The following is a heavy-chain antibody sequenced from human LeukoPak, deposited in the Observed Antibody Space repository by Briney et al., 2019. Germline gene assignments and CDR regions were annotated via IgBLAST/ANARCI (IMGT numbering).Heavy chain of an antibody. CDR1: GFTFDDYG. V-gene: IGHV3-20*04. CDR2: INWNGGST. J-gene: IGHJ4*02. CDR3: AKENDILTGFDY. Sequence: GGSLRLSCAASGFTFDDYGMSWVRQAPGKGLEWVSGINWNGGSTGYADSVKGRFTISRDNSKNTLYLQMNSLRAEDTAVYYCAKENDILTGFDYWGQGTLVTVSS. D-gene: IGHD3-9*01.